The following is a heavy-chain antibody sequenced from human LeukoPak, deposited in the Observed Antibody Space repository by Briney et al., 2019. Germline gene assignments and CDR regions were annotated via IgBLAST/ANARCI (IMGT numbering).Heavy chain of an antibody. V-gene: IGHV3-23*01. CDR2: ISGSGGTT. CDR3: AKSIRGLPGAFDI. D-gene: IGHD3-16*01. CDR1: GFTFSTYG. J-gene: IGHJ3*02. Sequence: GGSLRLSCAAAGFTFSTYGMTWVRQAPGKGLEWVSDISGSGGTTYYADSVKGRFTISRDNSKNTLYLQMSSLRAGDTAVYYCAKSIRGLPGAFDIWGQGTMVTVST.